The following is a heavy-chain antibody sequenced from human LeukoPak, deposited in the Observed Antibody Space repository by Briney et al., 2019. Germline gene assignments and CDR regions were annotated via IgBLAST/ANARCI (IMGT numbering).Heavy chain of an antibody. D-gene: IGHD3-10*01. CDR2: INPNSGGT. J-gene: IGHJ5*02. CDR1: GYTFTGYY. CDR3: ARDLGESPSNWFDP. Sequence: ASVKVSCKASGYTFTGYYMHWVRQAPGQGLEWMGWINPNSGGTNYAQKFQGRVTMTRDTSISTAYMELSRLRSDDTAVYYCARDLGESPSNWFDPWGQGTLVTVSS. V-gene: IGHV1-2*02.